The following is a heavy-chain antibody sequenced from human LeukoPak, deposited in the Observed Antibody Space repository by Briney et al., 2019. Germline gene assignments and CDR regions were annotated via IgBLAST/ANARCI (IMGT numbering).Heavy chain of an antibody. CDR1: GFTFSSYG. J-gene: IGHJ4*02. Sequence: GRSLRLSCAAFGFTFSSYGMHWVRQAPGKGLEWVAVIWYDGSNKYYADSVKGRFTISRDNSKNTLYLQMNSLRAEDTAVYYCARDPGYTGTALDYWGQGTLVTVSS. D-gene: IGHD6-13*01. V-gene: IGHV3-33*01. CDR3: ARDPGYTGTALDY. CDR2: IWYDGSNK.